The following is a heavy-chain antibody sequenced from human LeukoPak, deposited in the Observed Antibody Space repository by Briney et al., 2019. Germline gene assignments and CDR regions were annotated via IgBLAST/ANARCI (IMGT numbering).Heavy chain of an antibody. V-gene: IGHV1-18*01. D-gene: IGHD5-18*01. CDR3: ARGAYSYGYDWFDP. CDR1: GYTFTSYG. Sequence: APVKVSCKASGYTFTSYGISWVRQAPGQGLEWMGWISAYNGNTNYAQKLQGRVTMTTDTSTSTAYMELRSLRSDDTAVYYCARGAYSYGYDWFDPWGQGTLVTVSS. J-gene: IGHJ5*02. CDR2: ISAYNGNT.